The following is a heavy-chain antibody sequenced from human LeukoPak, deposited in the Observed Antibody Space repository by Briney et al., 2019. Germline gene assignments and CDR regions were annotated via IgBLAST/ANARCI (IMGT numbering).Heavy chain of an antibody. CDR1: GFTFSSHW. V-gene: IGHV3-74*01. Sequence: GGSLRLSCAASGFTFSSHWMHWVRQAPGKGLVWVSRINSDGSGTIYADSVKGRFTISRDNAKNTLDLQMNSLRAEDTAVHYCARGEKSWINGFDLWGQGTLVTVSS. CDR2: INSDGSGT. CDR3: ARGEKSWINGFDL. D-gene: IGHD2-8*01. J-gene: IGHJ4*02.